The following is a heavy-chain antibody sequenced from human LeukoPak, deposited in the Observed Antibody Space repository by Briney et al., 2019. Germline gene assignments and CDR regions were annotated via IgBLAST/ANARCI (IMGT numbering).Heavy chain of an antibody. CDR2: IYSGGNT. J-gene: IGHJ5*02. Sequence: SETLSLTCTVSGGSINSATYYWGWIRQPPGKGLEWIGNIYSGGNTYYKPSLKSRVTISVDASKNQLSLKLSSVTAADTAVYYCARRTYGSGTYYYNWFDPWGQGTLVTVS. CDR3: ARRTYGSGTYYYNWFDP. V-gene: IGHV4-39*01. D-gene: IGHD3-10*01. CDR1: GGSINSATYY.